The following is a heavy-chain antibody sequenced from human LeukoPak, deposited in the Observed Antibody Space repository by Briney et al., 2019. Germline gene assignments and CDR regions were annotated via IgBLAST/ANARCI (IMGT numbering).Heavy chain of an antibody. Sequence: SSETLSLTCAVYGGSFSGYYWSWIRQPPGKGLEWIGEINHSGSTNYNPSLKSRVTISVDTSKNQFSLKLSSVTAADTAVYYCARGWYDSSGYWSYYYYGMDVWGQGTTVTVSS. J-gene: IGHJ6*02. CDR2: INHSGST. CDR1: GGSFSGYY. D-gene: IGHD3-22*01. V-gene: IGHV4-34*01. CDR3: ARGWYDSSGYWSYYYYGMDV.